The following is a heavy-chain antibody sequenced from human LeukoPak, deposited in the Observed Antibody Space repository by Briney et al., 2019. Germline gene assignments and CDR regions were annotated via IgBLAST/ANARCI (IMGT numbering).Heavy chain of an antibody. CDR2: IIXXFGKA. D-gene: IGHD1-7*01. CDR3: AREGTGTTPHPYYYYYMDV. V-gene: IGHV1-69*05. Sequence: RXXPXQGXXXXXRIIXXFGKANYAQKLQGRVTITTDESTRTAYMEVSRLRSGETAVYYCAREGTGTTPHPYYYYYMDVWGKGTTVTVSS. J-gene: IGHJ6*03.